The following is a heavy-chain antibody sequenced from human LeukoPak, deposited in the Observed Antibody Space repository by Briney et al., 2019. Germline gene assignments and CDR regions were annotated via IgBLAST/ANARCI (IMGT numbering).Heavy chain of an antibody. J-gene: IGHJ4*02. V-gene: IGHV3-23*01. CDR2: ISGSGGST. Sequence: GGSLRLSCAASGFTFSSYAMSWVRQAPGKGLEWVSAISGSGGSTYYADSVKGRFTISRDNSKNTLYLQMNSLRAEDTAVYYCAKPPTLCGKKGPFCDYWGQGTLVTVSS. CDR1: GFTFSSYA. CDR3: AKPPTLCGKKGPFCDY. D-gene: IGHD2-2*01.